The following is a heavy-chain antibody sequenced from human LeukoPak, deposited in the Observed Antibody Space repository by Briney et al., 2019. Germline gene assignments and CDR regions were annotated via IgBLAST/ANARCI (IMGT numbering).Heavy chain of an antibody. D-gene: IGHD3-10*01. CDR3: ASWSTYYYGSGSYYKPYPFDY. CDR2: MNPNSGNT. Sequence: ASVKASCKASGYTFTSYDINWVRQATGQGLEWMGWMNPNSGNTGYAQKFQGRVTMTRNTSISTAYMELSSLRSEDTAVYYCASWSTYYYGSGSYYKPYPFDYWGQGTLVTVSS. V-gene: IGHV1-8*01. J-gene: IGHJ4*02. CDR1: GYTFTSYD.